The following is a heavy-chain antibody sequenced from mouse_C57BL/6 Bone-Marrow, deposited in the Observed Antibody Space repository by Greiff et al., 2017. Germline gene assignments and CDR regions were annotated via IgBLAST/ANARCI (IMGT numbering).Heavy chain of an antibody. CDR1: GYTFTGYW. CDR3: ARGSNYVWVAY. CDR2: ILPGSGST. J-gene: IGHJ3*01. Sequence: VHLVESGAELMKPGASVKLSCKATGYTFTGYWIEWVKQRPGHGLEWIGEILPGSGSTNYNEKFKGKATFTADTSSNTAYMQLSSLTTEDSAIYYCARGSNYVWVAYWGQGTLVTVSA. V-gene: IGHV1-9*01. D-gene: IGHD2-5*01.